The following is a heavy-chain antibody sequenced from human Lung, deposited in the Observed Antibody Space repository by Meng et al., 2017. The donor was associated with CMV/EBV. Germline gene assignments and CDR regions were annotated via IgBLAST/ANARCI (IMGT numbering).Heavy chain of an antibody. CDR3: ARASYGSGSPLGESWFDP. CDR1: AGSIGSGCTY. V-gene: IGHV4-31*03. CDR2: IHSSGST. D-gene: IGHD3-10*01. Sequence: QVQQQESGPALVKLSKTLSIPCLVSAGSIGSGCTYWSWIRQHPGQGLEWIGYIHSSGSTYYNPYPRSRLTISVDTSKNQFSLKLSSVTAADPAVYYCARASYGSGSPLGESWFDPWGQGTLVTVSS. J-gene: IGHJ5*02.